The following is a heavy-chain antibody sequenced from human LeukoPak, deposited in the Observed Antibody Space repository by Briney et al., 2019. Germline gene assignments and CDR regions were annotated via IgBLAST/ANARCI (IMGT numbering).Heavy chain of an antibody. D-gene: IGHD3-3*01. V-gene: IGHV1-18*01. J-gene: IGHJ6*02. CDR2: ISAYNGNT. CDR3: ARGRPPDYDFWSGYSYYYYYDMDV. CDR1: GYTFTSYG. Sequence: ASVKVSCKASGYTFTSYGISWVRQAPGQGLEWMGWISAYNGNTNYAQKLQGRVTMTTDTSTSTAYMELRSLRSDDTAVYYCARGRPPDYDFWSGYSYYYYYDMDVWGQGTTVTVSS.